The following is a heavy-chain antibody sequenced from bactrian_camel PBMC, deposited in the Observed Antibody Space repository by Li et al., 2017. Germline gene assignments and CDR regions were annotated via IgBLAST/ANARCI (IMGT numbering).Heavy chain of an antibody. J-gene: IGHJ4*01. CDR2: IDSRDVP. CDR1: GITPSGYC. Sequence: HVQLVESGGETVQAGGTPTLSCKTPGITPSGYCMGWFRQVPGTKQEAVAAIDSRDVPTYGDSVKGRFTISRDSTKNTLYLQMDGLKPEDTARYFCAADWRFFPAWIGVLDLARYLYFGPGTQVTVS. D-gene: IGHD1*01. V-gene: IGHV3S53*01.